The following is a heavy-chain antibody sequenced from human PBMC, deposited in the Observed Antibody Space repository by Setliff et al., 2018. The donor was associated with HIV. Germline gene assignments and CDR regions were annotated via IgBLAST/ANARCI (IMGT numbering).Heavy chain of an antibody. V-gene: IGHV4-61*02. D-gene: IGHD3-22*01. CDR2: IYSSGST. CDR1: GGSISSGSYP. Sequence: TLSLTCTVSGGSISSGSYPWSWIRQPAGKGLEWIGRIYSSGSTNYDPSLKSRVTISVDTSKNQFSLKLSSVTAADTAVYYCARDLEDYYDSSGYYYGGWFDPWGQGTLVTVSS. J-gene: IGHJ5*02. CDR3: ARDLEDYYDSSGYYYGGWFDP.